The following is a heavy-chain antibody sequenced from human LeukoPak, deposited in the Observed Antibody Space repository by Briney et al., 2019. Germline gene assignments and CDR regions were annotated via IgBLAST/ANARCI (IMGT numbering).Heavy chain of an antibody. CDR3: AKAGDGSGSWGYFDY. CDR1: GFTFSSYG. CDR2: ISGSGGST. J-gene: IGHJ4*02. D-gene: IGHD3-10*01. V-gene: IGHV3-23*01. Sequence: GGTLRLSCAASGFTFSSYGMSWVRQAPGKGLEWVSAISGSGGSTYYADSVKGRFTISRDNSKNTLYLQMNSLRAEDTAVYYCAKAGDGSGSWGYFDYWGQGTLVTVSS.